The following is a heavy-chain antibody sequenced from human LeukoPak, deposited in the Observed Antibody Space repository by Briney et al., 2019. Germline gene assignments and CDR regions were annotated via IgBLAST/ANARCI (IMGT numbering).Heavy chain of an antibody. CDR2: INPSGGST. V-gene: IGHV1-46*01. D-gene: IGHD3-3*01. CDR3: ARSQHPLPVPDYDFWSGYYTVLGLGGGIYGMDV. Sequence: GVSVKVSCKASGYTFTSYYMHWVRQAPGQGLEWMGIINPSGGSTSYAQKFQGRVTMTRDTSTSTVYMELSSLRSEDTAVYYCARSQHPLPVPDYDFWSGYYTVLGLGGGIYGMDVWGQGTTVTVSS. CDR1: GYTFTSYY. J-gene: IGHJ6*02.